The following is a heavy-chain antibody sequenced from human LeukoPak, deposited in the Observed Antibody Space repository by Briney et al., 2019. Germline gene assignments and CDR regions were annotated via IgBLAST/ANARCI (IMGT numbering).Heavy chain of an antibody. D-gene: IGHD2-2*01. Sequence: PGGSLRLSCAASGFTFSSYAMTWVRQAPGEGLEWVSAISPSGGDTYYADSVQGRFSISRDDSKNTLYLQMNSLRAEDTAIYYCARVGYCSSTSCPNDAFDIWGQGTMVTVSS. V-gene: IGHV3-23*01. CDR3: ARVGYCSSTSCPNDAFDI. CDR1: GFTFSSYA. CDR2: ISPSGGDT. J-gene: IGHJ3*02.